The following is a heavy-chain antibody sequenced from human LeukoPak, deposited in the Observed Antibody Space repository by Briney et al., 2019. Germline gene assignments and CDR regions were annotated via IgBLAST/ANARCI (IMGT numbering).Heavy chain of an antibody. CDR3: ARDCDSARYFDY. CDR1: GFTFSTYA. V-gene: IGHV3-30-3*01. J-gene: IGHJ4*02. Sequence: GRSLRLSCAASGFTFSTYAMHWVRQAPGKGLEWVAVVSYDGNNKYYADSVKGRFTISRDNSKNTMSLLMNSLRAEDTAVYYCARDCDSARYFDYRGQGTLVTVSS. D-gene: IGHD2-21*01. CDR2: VSYDGNNK.